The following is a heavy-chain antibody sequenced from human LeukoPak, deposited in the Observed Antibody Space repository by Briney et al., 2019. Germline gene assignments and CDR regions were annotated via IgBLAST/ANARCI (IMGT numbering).Heavy chain of an antibody. J-gene: IGHJ4*02. D-gene: IGHD3-10*01. Sequence: PSETLSLTCTVSGVSITSGTYYWTWIRQPAGKGLEWIGRIYSTGRVNYNPSLKSRVTMLLDTSKNQFSLKLSSVTAADTAVYYCARLRKPYYYGSGNRGEGYHFDYWGQGTLVTVSS. CDR3: ARLRKPYYYGSGNRGEGYHFDY. CDR2: IYSTGRV. CDR1: GVSITSGTYY. V-gene: IGHV4-61*02.